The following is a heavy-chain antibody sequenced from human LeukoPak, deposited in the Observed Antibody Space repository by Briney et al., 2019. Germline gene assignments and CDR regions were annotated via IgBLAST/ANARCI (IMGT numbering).Heavy chain of an antibody. D-gene: IGHD3-22*01. CDR1: GGSISSGDYY. CDR3: ARDGWYYYDTTGSDAFDI. CDR2: IYYSGST. J-gene: IGHJ3*02. V-gene: IGHV4-30-4*08. Sequence: SQTLSLTCTVSGGSISSGDYYWSWIRQPPGKGLEWIGYIYYSGSTYYNPSLKSRVTISVDTSKNQFSLKLSSVTAPDTAVYYCARDGWYYYDTTGSDAFDIWGQGTMVTVSS.